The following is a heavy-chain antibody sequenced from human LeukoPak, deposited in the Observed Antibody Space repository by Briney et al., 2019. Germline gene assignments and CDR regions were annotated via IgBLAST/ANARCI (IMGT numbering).Heavy chain of an antibody. V-gene: IGHV3-23*01. J-gene: IGHJ5*02. CDR1: GFTFSSYA. Sequence: GGFLRLSCAASGFTFSSYAMSWVRQAPGKGLEWASAISGSGGSTYYADSVKGRFTISRDNSKNTLYLQMNSLRAEDTAVYYCAARPLYLQVGNWFDPWGQGTLVTVSS. CDR2: ISGSGGST. CDR3: AARPLYLQVGNWFDP. D-gene: IGHD2-8*02.